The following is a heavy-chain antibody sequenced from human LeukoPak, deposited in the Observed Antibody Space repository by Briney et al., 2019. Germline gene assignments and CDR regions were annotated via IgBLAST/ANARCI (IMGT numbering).Heavy chain of an antibody. V-gene: IGHV4-34*01. CDR3: ARTKHYYYMDV. J-gene: IGHJ6*03. Sequence: SETLSLTCAVYGGSFSGYYWSWIRQPPGKGLEWIGEINHSGSTNYNPSLKSRVTISVDTSKNQFSLKLSSVTAADTAVYYCARTKHYYYMDVWGKGTTVTVSS. CDR1: GGSFSGYY. CDR2: INHSGST.